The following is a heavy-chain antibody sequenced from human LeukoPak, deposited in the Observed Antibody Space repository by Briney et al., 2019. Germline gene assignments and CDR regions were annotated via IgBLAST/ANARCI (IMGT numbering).Heavy chain of an antibody. CDR3: ARSSWYSQNAFDI. V-gene: IGHV3-66*02. Sequence: GSLGLSCAASGFTVSSNYMSWVRQAPGKGLEWVSVIYSGGSTYYADSVKGRFTISRDNSKNTLYLQMNSLRAEDTAVYYCARSSWYSQNAFDIWGQGTMVTVSS. D-gene: IGHD6-13*01. J-gene: IGHJ3*02. CDR1: GFTVSSNY. CDR2: IYSGGST.